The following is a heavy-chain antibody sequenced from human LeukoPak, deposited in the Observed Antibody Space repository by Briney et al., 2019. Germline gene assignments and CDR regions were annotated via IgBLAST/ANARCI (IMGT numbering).Heavy chain of an antibody. CDR1: GGSFSGYY. V-gene: IGHV4-34*01. D-gene: IGHD1-14*01. CDR3: ARGRRGIFDNWFDP. CDR2: INHSGST. Sequence: SETLSLTCAVYGGSFSGYYWSWIRQPPGKGLEWIGEINHSGSTNYNPSLKSRVTISVDTSKNQFSLKLSSVTAADTAVYYCARGRRGIFDNWFDPWGQGTLVTVSS. J-gene: IGHJ5*02.